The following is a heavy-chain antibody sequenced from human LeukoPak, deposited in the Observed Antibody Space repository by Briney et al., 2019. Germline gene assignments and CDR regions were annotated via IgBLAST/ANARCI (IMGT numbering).Heavy chain of an antibody. J-gene: IGHJ4*02. Sequence: ASVKVSCKASGYTFTSYGISWVRQAPGRGLEWMGWISAYNGNTNYAQKLQGRVTMTTDTSTSTAYMELRSLRSDDTAVYYCARDHMGIVVVPAAMSFDYWGQGTLVTVSS. D-gene: IGHD2-2*01. CDR3: ARDHMGIVVVPAAMSFDY. CDR2: ISAYNGNT. V-gene: IGHV1-18*01. CDR1: GYTFTSYG.